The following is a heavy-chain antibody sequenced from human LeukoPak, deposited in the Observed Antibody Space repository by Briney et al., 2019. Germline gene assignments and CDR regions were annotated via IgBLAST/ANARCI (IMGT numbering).Heavy chain of an antibody. CDR2: ISSSGSTI. V-gene: IGHV3-48*03. CDR1: GFTFSSYE. J-gene: IGHJ6*04. Sequence: GGSLRLSCAASGFTFSSYEMNWVRQAPGKGPEWVSYISSSGSTIYYADSVKGRFTISRDNAKNSLYLQMNSLRAEDTAVYYCAELGITMIGRVWGKGTTVTISS. D-gene: IGHD3-10*02. CDR3: AELGITMIGRV.